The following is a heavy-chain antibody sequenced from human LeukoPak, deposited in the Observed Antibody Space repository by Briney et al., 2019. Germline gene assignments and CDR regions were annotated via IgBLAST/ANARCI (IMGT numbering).Heavy chain of an antibody. J-gene: IGHJ5*02. CDR2: IYHSGST. V-gene: IGHV4-4*02. D-gene: IGHD3-22*01. Sequence: SETLSLTCAVSGGSISSNNWWSWVRQPPGKGLEWIGEIYHSGSTNYNPSLKSRVTISVDRSKNQFSLKLSSVTAADTAVYYCARDQCYYDSSGYRGCWFDPWGQGTLVTVSS. CDR1: GGSISSNNW. CDR3: ARDQCYYDSSGYRGCWFDP.